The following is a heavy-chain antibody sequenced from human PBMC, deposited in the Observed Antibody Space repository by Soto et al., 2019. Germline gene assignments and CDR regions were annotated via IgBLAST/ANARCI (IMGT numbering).Heavy chain of an antibody. CDR3: ARAPGNLNTIFGVVIIYYYYGMDV. V-gene: IGHV4-34*01. CDR2: INHSGST. Sequence: KASETLSLTCAVYGGSFSGYYWSWIRQPPGKGLEWIGEINHSGSTNYNPSLKSRVTISVDTSKNQFSLKLSSVTAADTAVYYCARAPGNLNTIFGVVIIYYYYGMDVWGQGTTVTVSS. D-gene: IGHD3-3*01. CDR1: GGSFSGYY. J-gene: IGHJ6*02.